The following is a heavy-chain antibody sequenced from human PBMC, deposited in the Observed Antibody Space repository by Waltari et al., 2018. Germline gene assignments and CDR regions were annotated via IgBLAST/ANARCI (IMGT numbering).Heavy chain of an antibody. J-gene: IGHJ4*02. CDR1: GCSFSSYS. D-gene: IGHD7-27*01. V-gene: IGHV3-21*01. Sequence: EVQLVESGGGLVKPGWPLSLSCGAPGCSFSSYSLNGVRQAPGKGLEWGSSISSSTTYIHYADSVKGRFTIARDNAKNSLYLQMNSLRVEDTAVYYCVSGGWGFYFDYWGQGTVVTVSS. CDR2: ISSSTTYI. CDR3: VSGGWGFYFDY.